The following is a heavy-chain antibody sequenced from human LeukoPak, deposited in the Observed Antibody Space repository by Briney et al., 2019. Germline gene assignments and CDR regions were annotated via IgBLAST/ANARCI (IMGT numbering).Heavy chain of an antibody. CDR1: GFTFSSYE. V-gene: IGHV3-48*03. D-gene: IGHD4-17*01. CDR2: ISSSGSTI. J-gene: IGHJ4*02. Sequence: GGSLRLSCAASGFTFSSYEMNWVRQAPGKGLEWVSYISSSGSTIYYADSVKGRFTISRDNAKNSLYLQMNSLRAEDTAVYYCAREGDYGDYSHYFDYWGQGTLVTVSS. CDR3: AREGDYGDYSHYFDY.